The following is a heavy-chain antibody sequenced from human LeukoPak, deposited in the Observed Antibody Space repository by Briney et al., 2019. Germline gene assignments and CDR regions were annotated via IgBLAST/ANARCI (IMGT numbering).Heavy chain of an antibody. CDR2: INQDGSEG. J-gene: IGHJ4*02. CDR1: GFSFSDYW. V-gene: IGHV3-7*01. Sequence: PGGSLRLSCAASGFSFSDYWMDWVRQSPGKGMEWVANINQDGSEGYYADSVKGRLTISRDNAKNSLYLQMNKLRAEDTAVYYCSRSLDYWGQGALVTVSS. CDR3: SRSLDY.